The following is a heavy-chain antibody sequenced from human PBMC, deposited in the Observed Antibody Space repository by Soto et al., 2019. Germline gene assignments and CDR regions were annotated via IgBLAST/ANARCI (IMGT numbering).Heavy chain of an antibody. D-gene: IGHD6-6*01. CDR3: AKDLSSSSRYYYYGMDV. CDR1: GFTFSSYG. V-gene: IGHV3-30*18. CDR2: ISYDGSNK. Sequence: QVQLVESWGGVVQPGRSLRLSCAASGFTFSSYGMHWVRQAPGKGLEWVAVISYDGSNKYYADSVKGRFTISRDNSKNTLYLQMNSLRAEDTAVYYCAKDLSSSSRYYYYGMDVWGQGTTVTVSS. J-gene: IGHJ6*02.